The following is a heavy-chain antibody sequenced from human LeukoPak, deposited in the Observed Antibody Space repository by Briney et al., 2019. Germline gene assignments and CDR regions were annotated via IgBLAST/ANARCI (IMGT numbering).Heavy chain of an antibody. Sequence: ASVKVSCKASGYTFTSYDINWVRQATGQGLEWMGWMNPNSGNTGYAQKFQGRVTITRNTSISTAYMELSRLRSDDTAVYYCARVHSSGHLGRSNENTFDYWGQGTLVTVSS. CDR2: MNPNSGNT. CDR1: GYTFTSYD. J-gene: IGHJ4*02. V-gene: IGHV1-8*03. CDR3: ARVHSSGHLGRSNENTFDY. D-gene: IGHD3-22*01.